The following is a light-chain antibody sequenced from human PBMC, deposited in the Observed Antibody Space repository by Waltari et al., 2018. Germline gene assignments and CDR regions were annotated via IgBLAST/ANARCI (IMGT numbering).Light chain of an antibody. V-gene: IGKV3-11*01. CDR1: QSVSNY. Sequence: EIVLTQSPDTLSLSPGERATISCRASQSVSNYVAWYQQKRGQAPRLLIYDASNRATGFPARFGGSGSGTAFTLTISSLEPEDFAVYFCQQRSHWPWTFGQGTKVEIK. CDR3: QQRSHWPWT. CDR2: DAS. J-gene: IGKJ1*01.